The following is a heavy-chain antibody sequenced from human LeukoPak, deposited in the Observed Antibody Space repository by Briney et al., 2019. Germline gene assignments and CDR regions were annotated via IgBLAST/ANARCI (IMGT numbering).Heavy chain of an antibody. V-gene: IGHV1-18*04. CDR1: GYSFTTYY. CDR2: ISAYNGNT. Sequence: ASVKVSCKASGYSFTTYYMHWVRQAPGQGLEWMGWISAYNGNTNYAQKLQGRVTMTTDTSTSTAYMELRSLRSDDTAVYYCARGPSRIVHAVRGMEDWFDPWGQGTLVTVSS. D-gene: IGHD1-26*01. J-gene: IGHJ5*02. CDR3: ARGPSRIVHAVRGMEDWFDP.